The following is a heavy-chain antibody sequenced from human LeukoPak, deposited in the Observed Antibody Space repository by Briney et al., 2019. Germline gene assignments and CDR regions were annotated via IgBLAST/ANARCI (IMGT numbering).Heavy chain of an antibody. CDR1: GGSIGSYY. J-gene: IGHJ6*03. CDR2: IYYSGST. D-gene: IGHD6-13*01. CDR3: ARGESSPPSYYYYYMDV. V-gene: IGHV4-59*01. Sequence: SSETLSLTCTVSGGSIGSYYWSWIRQPPGKGLEWIGYIYYSGSTNYNPSLKSRVTISVDTSKNQFSLKLNSVTAADAAVYYCARGESSPPSYYYYYMDVWGKGTTVTVSS.